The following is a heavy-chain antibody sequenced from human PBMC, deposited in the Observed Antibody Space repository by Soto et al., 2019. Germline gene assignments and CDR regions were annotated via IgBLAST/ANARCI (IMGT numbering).Heavy chain of an antibody. D-gene: IGHD3-16*01. V-gene: IGHV3-9*01. J-gene: IGHJ4*02. CDR2: ISWNSGSI. Sequence: GGSLRLSCAASGFTFDDYAMHWVRQAPGKGLEWVSGISWNSGSIGYADSVKGRFTISRDNAKNSLYLQMNSLRAEDTALYYCAKGRSSWEGGGDGGAFDYWGQGTLVTVSS. CDR1: GFTFDDYA. CDR3: AKGRSSWEGGGDGGAFDY.